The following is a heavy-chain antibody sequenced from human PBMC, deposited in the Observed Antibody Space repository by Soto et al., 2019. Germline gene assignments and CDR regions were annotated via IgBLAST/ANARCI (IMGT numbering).Heavy chain of an antibody. CDR1: GDSVSSNSAA. CDR3: ARSSVVVTAILDWFDP. CDR2: TYYRSKWYN. Sequence: PSQTLSLTCAISGDSVSSNSAAWNWIRQSPSRGLEWLGRTYYRSKWYNDYAVSVKSRITINPDTSKNQFSLQLNSMTPEDTAVYYCARSSVVVTAILDWFDPWGQGTLVTVSS. D-gene: IGHD2-21*02. J-gene: IGHJ5*02. V-gene: IGHV6-1*01.